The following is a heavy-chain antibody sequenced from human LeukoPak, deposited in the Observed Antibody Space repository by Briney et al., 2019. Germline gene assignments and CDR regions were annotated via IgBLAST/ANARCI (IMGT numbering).Heavy chain of an antibody. D-gene: IGHD3-22*01. CDR1: GVSISSGGYY. CDR2: IYHSGST. V-gene: IGHV4-30-2*01. CDR3: ARHLRRYYDSSGYYYADYWYFDL. J-gene: IGHJ2*01. Sequence: SETLSLTCTVSGVSISSGGYYWSWIRQPPGKGLEWIGYIYHSGSTYYNPSLKSRVTISVDRSKNQFSLKLSSVTAADTAVYYCARHLRRYYDSSGYYYADYWYFDLWGRGTLVTVSS.